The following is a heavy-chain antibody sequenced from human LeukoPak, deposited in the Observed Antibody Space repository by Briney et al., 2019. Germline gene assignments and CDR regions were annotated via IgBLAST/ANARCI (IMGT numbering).Heavy chain of an antibody. CDR2: IKQDGGHK. J-gene: IGHJ5*02. V-gene: IGHV3-7*01. Sequence: GGSLRLSCAASEFTFSTYWMTWVRQAPGKGLEWVANIKQDGGHKNYVASVEGRFTISRDNAKNSLYLEMNSLRAEDTAVYYCARDLRKGRPFDPCGQGTLVTVSS. CDR1: EFTFSTYW. CDR3: ARDLRKGRPFDP.